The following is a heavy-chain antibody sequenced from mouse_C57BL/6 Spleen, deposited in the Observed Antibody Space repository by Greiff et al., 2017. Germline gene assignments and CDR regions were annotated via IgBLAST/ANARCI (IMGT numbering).Heavy chain of an antibody. CDR1: GYTFTSYW. Sequence: QVQLQQPGAELVKPGASVKLSCKASGYTFTSYWMHWVKQRPGRGLEWIGRIDPNSGGTKYNEKFKSKATLTVDTPSNTAYMQLSSLTSEDSAVYYCARKGAQGLRQNYYAMDYWGQGTSVTVSS. D-gene: IGHD2-4*01. J-gene: IGHJ4*01. V-gene: IGHV1-72*01. CDR3: ARKGAQGLRQNYYAMDY. CDR2: IDPNSGGT.